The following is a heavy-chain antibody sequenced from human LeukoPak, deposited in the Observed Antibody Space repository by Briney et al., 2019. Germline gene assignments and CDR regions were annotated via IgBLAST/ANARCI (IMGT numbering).Heavy chain of an antibody. J-gene: IGHJ5*01. D-gene: IGHD3-3*01. CDR3: AKEGVASRETWFDS. Sequence: GGSLRLSCSASGFPFSSYAMHWVRQAPGKGLEYASAISDSGGSTYYTDSVKGRFTISRDNSKDTLYLQMNSLRAEDTAIYYCAKEGVASRETWFDSWGQGTLVTVSS. CDR1: GFPFSSYA. CDR2: ISDSGGST. V-gene: IGHV3-23*01.